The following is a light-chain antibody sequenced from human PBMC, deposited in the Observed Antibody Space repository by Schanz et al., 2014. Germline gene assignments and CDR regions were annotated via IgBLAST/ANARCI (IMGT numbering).Light chain of an antibody. CDR3: CSYAGRYTWV. Sequence: QSALTQPASVSGSPGQSITISCTGTSSDVGGYNYVSWYQHHPGKAPKLMIYDVSNRPSGVSNRFSGSRSGNTASLTISGLQAEDEADYYCCSYAGRYTWVFGGGTKLTVL. CDR2: DVS. V-gene: IGLV2-14*03. J-gene: IGLJ3*02. CDR1: SSDVGGYNY.